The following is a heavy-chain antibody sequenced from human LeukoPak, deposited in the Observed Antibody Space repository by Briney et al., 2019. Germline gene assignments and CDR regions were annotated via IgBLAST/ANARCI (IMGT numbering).Heavy chain of an antibody. J-gene: IGHJ4*02. CDR3: ARDLVPDYDSSGYYFLGRRGLFDY. D-gene: IGHD3-22*01. CDR2: IYYSGST. V-gene: IGHV4-39*07. CDR1: GGSISSSSYY. Sequence: SETLSLTCTVSGGSISSSSYYWGWIRQPPGKGLEWIGSIYYSGSTYYNPSLKSRVTISVDTSKNQFSLKLSSVTAADTAVYYCARDLVPDYDSSGYYFLGRRGLFDYWGQGTLVTVSS.